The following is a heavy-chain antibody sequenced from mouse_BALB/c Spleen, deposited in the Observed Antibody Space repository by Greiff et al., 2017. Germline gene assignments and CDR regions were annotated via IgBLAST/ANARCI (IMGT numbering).Heavy chain of an antibody. V-gene: IGHV1-5*01. CDR1: GYSFTSYW. J-gene: IGHJ2*01. CDR3: TPNWDYFDY. CDR2: IYPGNSDT. Sequence: VQLQQSGPELVKPGASVKMSCKASGYSFTSYWMHWVKQRPGQGLEWIGAIYPGNSDTSYNQKFKGKAKLTAVTSASTAYMELSSLTNEDSAVYYCTPNWDYFDYWGQGTTLTVSS. D-gene: IGHD4-1*02.